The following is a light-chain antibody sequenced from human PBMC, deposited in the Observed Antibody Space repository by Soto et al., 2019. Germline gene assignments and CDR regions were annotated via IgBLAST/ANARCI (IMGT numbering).Light chain of an antibody. Sequence: QSVLTQAPSASGSPGQSVAISCAGTSNDVGHFNYVSWYQRHPGKAPKLIIYEVNKRPSGVPDRFSGSKSGNTASLTVSGLQAEDEADYFCSSFVHGTSYVFGTGTKVTVL. CDR3: SSFVHGTSYV. J-gene: IGLJ1*01. CDR1: SNDVGHFNY. V-gene: IGLV2-8*01. CDR2: EVN.